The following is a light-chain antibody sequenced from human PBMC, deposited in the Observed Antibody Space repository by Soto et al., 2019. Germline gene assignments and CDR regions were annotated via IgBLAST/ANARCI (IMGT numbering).Light chain of an antibody. CDR3: GAYAGSNNFL. CDR1: SSNVGGSKF. J-gene: IGLJ2*01. V-gene: IGLV2-8*01. CDR2: EVS. Sequence: QSALTQPPSASGSPGQSVTISCTGSSSNVGGSKFVSWYQQHPGKAPKLIIYEVSKRPSRVPDRFSASKSGNTASLAVSGLQAEDEADYYCGAYAGSNNFLFGGGTKLTV.